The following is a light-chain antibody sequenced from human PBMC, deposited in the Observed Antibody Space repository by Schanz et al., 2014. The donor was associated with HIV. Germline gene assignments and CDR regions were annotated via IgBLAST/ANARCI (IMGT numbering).Light chain of an antibody. Sequence: DIRMTQSPSTVSTSVGDRVTITCRASQTIGRLLAWYQQKPGRAPKLLIYQASILETGVPSRFSGSGSGTSFTLTITSLQPDDFATYYCQQCVTYPYTFGQGTKLDIK. CDR1: QTIGRL. CDR3: QQCVTYPYT. V-gene: IGKV1-5*03. J-gene: IGKJ2*01. CDR2: QAS.